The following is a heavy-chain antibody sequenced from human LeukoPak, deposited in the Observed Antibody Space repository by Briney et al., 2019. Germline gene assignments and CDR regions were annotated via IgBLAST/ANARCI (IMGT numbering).Heavy chain of an antibody. Sequence: GASVKVSRKASGYTFTSYDINWVRQATGQGLEWMGWMNPNSGNTGYAQKFQGRVTMTRNTSISTAYMELSSLRSEDTAVYYCARGPYYYYGMDVWGQGTTVTVSS. CDR3: ARGPYYYYGMDV. CDR1: GYTFTSYD. CDR2: MNPNSGNT. V-gene: IGHV1-8*01. J-gene: IGHJ6*02.